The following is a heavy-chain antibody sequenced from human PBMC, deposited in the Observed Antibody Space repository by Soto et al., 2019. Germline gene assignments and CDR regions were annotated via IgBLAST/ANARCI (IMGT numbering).Heavy chain of an antibody. V-gene: IGHV3-11*01. J-gene: IGHJ4*02. CDR2: ISHRSLTI. D-gene: IGHD6-6*01. CDR1: GFTFSDHY. Sequence: GGSLRLSCAACGFTFSDHYMAWFRQAPERGLEWLAYISHRSLTIYHARSVKDRFTISRDDATDSIYLQMNNLRVEDTAVYFCARGGGSSTFDYWGQGTVVTVSS. CDR3: ARGGGSSTFDY.